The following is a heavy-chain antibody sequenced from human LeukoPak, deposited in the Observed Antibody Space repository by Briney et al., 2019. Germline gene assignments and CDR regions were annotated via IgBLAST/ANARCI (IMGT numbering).Heavy chain of an antibody. Sequence: PGGSLRLSCAASGFTFSSYWMHWVRQAPGKGLVWVSRISIDGSSTSYADSVKGRFTISRDSSKNTLHLQMYSLRAEDTAVYYCARGPFSDRDLQTNAFDIWGQGTMVTVSS. CDR2: ISIDGSST. CDR3: ARGPFSDRDLQTNAFDI. CDR1: GFTFSSYW. V-gene: IGHV3-74*01. J-gene: IGHJ3*02. D-gene: IGHD3-3*02.